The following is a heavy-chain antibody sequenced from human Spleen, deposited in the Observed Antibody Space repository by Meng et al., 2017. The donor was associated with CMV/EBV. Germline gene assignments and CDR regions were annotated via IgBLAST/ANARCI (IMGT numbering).Heavy chain of an antibody. CDR1: GFTFNSYA. V-gene: IGHV3-21*01. Sequence: GGSLRLSCVGSGFTFNSYAFSWVRQAPGKGLEWVSSISSSSSYIYYADSVKGRFTISRDNAKNSLYLQMNSLRAEDTAVYYCARDSGYGGTRPFDYWGQGTLVTVSS. CDR2: ISSSSSYI. CDR3: ARDSGYGGTRPFDY. D-gene: IGHD2-15*01. J-gene: IGHJ4*02.